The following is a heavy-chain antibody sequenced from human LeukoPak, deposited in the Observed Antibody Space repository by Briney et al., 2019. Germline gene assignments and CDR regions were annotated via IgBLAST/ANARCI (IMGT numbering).Heavy chain of an antibody. V-gene: IGHV3-48*03. CDR1: GFNLSNYE. D-gene: IGHD6-19*01. CDR2: ISSSDSTI. Sequence: GGSPRLSCAASGFNLSNYEMNWVRQAPGKGLEWVSYISSSDSTIYNADSVKGRFTISRDNAKNSLYLQMNSLRAEDTAVYYCSRQRSGWSDFDSWGQGALVTVSS. CDR3: SRQRSGWSDFDS. J-gene: IGHJ4*02.